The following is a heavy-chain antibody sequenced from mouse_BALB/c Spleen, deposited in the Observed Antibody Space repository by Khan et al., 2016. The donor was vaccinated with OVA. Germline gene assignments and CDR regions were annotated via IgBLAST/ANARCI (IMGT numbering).Heavy chain of an antibody. CDR2: ISYSGVT. V-gene: IGHV3-2*02. CDR1: GYSITSGYA. CDR3: ARGNYYGYYFDY. J-gene: IGHJ2*01. D-gene: IGHD1-1*01. Sequence: EVELVESVPGLVKPSQSLSLTCTVTGYSITSGYAWNWIRQFPGNKLEWMGYISYSGVTSYTPSLNSRISITRDTSKHQFFLQLNSVTTEDTATYDCARGNYYGYYFDYWGQGTTLTVSS.